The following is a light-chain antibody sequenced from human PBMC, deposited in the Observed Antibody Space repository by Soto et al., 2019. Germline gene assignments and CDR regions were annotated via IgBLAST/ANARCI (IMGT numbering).Light chain of an antibody. CDR2: GAS. V-gene: IGKV3-15*01. CDR1: QSISSD. CDR3: QHYNYWWT. J-gene: IGKJ1*01. Sequence: EIVMTQSPATLSVSPGERATLSCRASQSISSDVAWYQQKPGQAPRLLIFGASTTATGIPARFSGSGSGTDFTLTISSLHSEVSAVYSCQHYNYWWTFGQGTKVDIK.